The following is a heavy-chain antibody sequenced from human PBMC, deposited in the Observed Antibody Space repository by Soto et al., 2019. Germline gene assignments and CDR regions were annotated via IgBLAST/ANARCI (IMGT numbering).Heavy chain of an antibody. D-gene: IGHD4-17*01. CDR2: INYSGST. CDR3: ASLYGDYVPY. J-gene: IGHJ4*02. Sequence: QLQLQESGPGLVKPSETLSLTCSVSGDSISSSSYYWGWIRQPPGKGLEWIGTINYSGSTYYNPSLKSRVTRSIDTSKNQFSLKVSSVPAADTAVYYCASLYGDYVPYWGQGILVSVSS. CDR1: GDSISSSSYY. V-gene: IGHV4-39*01.